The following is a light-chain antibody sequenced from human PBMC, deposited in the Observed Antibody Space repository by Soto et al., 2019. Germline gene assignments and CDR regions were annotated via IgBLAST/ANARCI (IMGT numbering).Light chain of an antibody. Sequence: QSALAQPASVSGSPGQSVTISCTGTPSDVGGYDYVSWYQQHPGRAPKLLIYEVNNRPSGTSNRFSGSKSGNTASLTISGLQTEDEADYYCSSYTSSTTWVFGGGTKLTVL. J-gene: IGLJ2*01. CDR3: SSYTSSTTWV. V-gene: IGLV2-14*01. CDR1: PSDVGGYDY. CDR2: EVN.